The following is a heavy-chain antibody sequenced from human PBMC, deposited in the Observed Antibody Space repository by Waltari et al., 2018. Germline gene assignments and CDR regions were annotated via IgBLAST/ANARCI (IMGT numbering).Heavy chain of an antibody. CDR3: AKDNLIVGATWSFDY. CDR2: ISGSGGST. V-gene: IGHV3-23*01. D-gene: IGHD1-26*01. CDR1: GLTFSSYA. J-gene: IGHJ4*02. Sequence: EVQLLESGGGLVQPGGSLRLSCAASGLTFSSYAMSWVRQAPGKGLEWVSAISGSGGSTYYADSVKGRFTISRDNSKNTLYLQMNSLRAEDTAVYYCAKDNLIVGATWSFDYWGQGTLVTVSS.